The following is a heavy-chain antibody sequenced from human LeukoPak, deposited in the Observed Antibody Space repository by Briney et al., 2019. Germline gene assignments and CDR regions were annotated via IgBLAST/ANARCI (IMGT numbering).Heavy chain of an antibody. CDR3: ARETDSTLFDY. V-gene: IGHV3-48*03. D-gene: IGHD2-2*01. Sequence: GGSLRLSCAASGFTFSVYEMNWVRQAPGKGLEWVSYISSSGSTIFHADSVKGRFTISRDNAKNSLYLRMNSLRAEDTAVYYCARETDSTLFDYWGQGILVTVSS. CDR2: ISSSGSTI. CDR1: GFTFSVYE. J-gene: IGHJ4*02.